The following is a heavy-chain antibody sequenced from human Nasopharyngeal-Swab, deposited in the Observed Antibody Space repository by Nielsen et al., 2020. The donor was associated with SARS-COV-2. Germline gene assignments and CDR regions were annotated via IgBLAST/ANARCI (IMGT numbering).Heavy chain of an antibody. J-gene: IGHJ6*02. V-gene: IGHV1-3*01. Sequence: ASVKVSCKASGYTFTSYAMHWVRQAPGQRLEWMGWINAGNSNTKYSQKIQGRVTITRDTSASTAYMELSSLRSEDTAVYYCARDPRGLSSPSGMDVWGQGTTVTVSS. CDR3: ARDPRGLSSPSGMDV. CDR2: INAGNSNT. D-gene: IGHD3-16*02. CDR1: GYTFTSYA.